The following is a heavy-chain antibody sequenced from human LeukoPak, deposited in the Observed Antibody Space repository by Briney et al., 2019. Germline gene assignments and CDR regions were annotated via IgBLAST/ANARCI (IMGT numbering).Heavy chain of an antibody. CDR3: ARGVLFGY. Sequence: PSETLSLTCAVYGGSFSGYYWSWIRQPPGKGLEWIGEINHSGSTNYNPSLKSRVTISVDTSKNQFSLKLSSVTAADTAVYYCARGVLFGYWGQGTLVTVSP. CDR1: GGSFSGYY. V-gene: IGHV4-34*01. CDR2: INHSGST. J-gene: IGHJ4*02.